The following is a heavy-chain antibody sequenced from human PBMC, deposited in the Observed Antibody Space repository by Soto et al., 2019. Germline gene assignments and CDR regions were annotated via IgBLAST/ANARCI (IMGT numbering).Heavy chain of an antibody. CDR2: LNSDGSNT. CDR1: GFTFSNYW. CDR3: ARGAKGQWLVDF. Sequence: EVQLVESGGGLVQPGGSLRLSCVASGFTFSNYWLHWVRQTPGEGLVWVSRLNSDGSNTDYADSVKGRFSISRDNAKNTVYLQMNSLRAYDTALYYCARGAKGQWLVDFWGQGTLVTVSS. V-gene: IGHV3-74*01. J-gene: IGHJ4*02. D-gene: IGHD6-19*01.